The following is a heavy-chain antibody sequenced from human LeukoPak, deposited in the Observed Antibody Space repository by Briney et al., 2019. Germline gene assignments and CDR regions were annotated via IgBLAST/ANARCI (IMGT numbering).Heavy chain of an antibody. CDR1: GFTFSSYA. Sequence: GGSLRLSCAASGFTFSSYAMSWVRQAPGKGLEWVSAISGSGGSTYYADSVKGRFTISRDNSKNSLSLPMNSLRAEDTAGYYCAKDLVVTALDAFDIWGQGTMVTVSS. V-gene: IGHV3-23*01. CDR3: AKDLVVTALDAFDI. J-gene: IGHJ3*02. CDR2: ISGSGGST. D-gene: IGHD2-21*02.